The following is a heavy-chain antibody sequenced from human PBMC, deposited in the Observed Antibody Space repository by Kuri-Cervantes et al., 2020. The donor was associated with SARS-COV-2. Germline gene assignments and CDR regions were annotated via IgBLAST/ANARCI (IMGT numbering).Heavy chain of an antibody. CDR1: GYSISSGYY. CDR3: ARVVVEVVAAAAGNWFDP. J-gene: IGHJ5*02. CDR2: IYHSGST. Sequence: SETLSLTCAVSGYSISSGYYWGWIRQPPGKGLEWIGSIYHSGSTYYNPSLKSRVTISVDTSKNQFSLKLSSVTAADTAVHYCARVVVEVVAAAAGNWFDPWGQGTLVTVSS. D-gene: IGHD2-15*01. V-gene: IGHV4-38-2*01.